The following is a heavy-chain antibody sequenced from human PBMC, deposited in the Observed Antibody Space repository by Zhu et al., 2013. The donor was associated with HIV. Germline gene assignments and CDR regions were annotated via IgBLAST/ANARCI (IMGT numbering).Heavy chain of an antibody. CDR2: INPNSGVT. CDR3: ARDHQSSVFRGVKFDR. D-gene: IGHD3-10*01. J-gene: IGHJ5*02. Sequence: QVQLVQSGAEVKKPGASMKVSCKASGYTFTDYYMHWVRQAPGQGLEWVGWINPNSGVTNYAQKFQGRVTMTRDTSITTAYLELSRLTSDDTAVYFCARDHQSSVFRGVKFDRWGQGTLVAVSS. CDR1: GYTFTDYY. V-gene: IGHV1-2*02.